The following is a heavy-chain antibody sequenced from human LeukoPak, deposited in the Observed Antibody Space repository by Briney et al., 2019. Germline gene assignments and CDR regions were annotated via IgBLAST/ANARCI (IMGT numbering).Heavy chain of an antibody. D-gene: IGHD2-15*01. CDR2: ISTSSSYI. V-gene: IGHV3-21*06. CDR3: ARDAPIVVVVAAPYYYYYMDV. J-gene: IGHJ6*03. Sequence: GGSLRLSCAASGFTFSSYSMNWVRQAPGKGLQWVSSISTSSSYIYYAESVKGRFTISRDNAKNSLYLQMNSLRAEDTAVYYCARDAPIVVVVAAPYYYYYMDVWGKGTTVTVSS. CDR1: GFTFSSYS.